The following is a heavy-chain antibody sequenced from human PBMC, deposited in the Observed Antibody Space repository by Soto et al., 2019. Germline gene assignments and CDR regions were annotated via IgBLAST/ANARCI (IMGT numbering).Heavy chain of an antibody. D-gene: IGHD2-2*01. V-gene: IGHV1-69*13. CDR2: IMPIFGRA. CDR3: ARHVPAAGYYYGMDV. CDR1: GGTFSNFA. Sequence: GASVKVSCKASGGTFSNFAFSWVRQAPGQGLEWLGGIMPIFGRADYAQKFRGRVTITADESTSTAHMELSSLRSEDTAVYYCARHVPAAGYYYGMDVWGQGTTVTVSS. J-gene: IGHJ6*02.